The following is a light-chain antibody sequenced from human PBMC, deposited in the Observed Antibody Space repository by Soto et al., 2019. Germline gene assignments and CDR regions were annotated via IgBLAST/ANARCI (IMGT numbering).Light chain of an antibody. Sequence: EIVLTQSPGTLSLSPGERATLSCRASQSVSSSYLAWYQQKPGQAPRLLIYGASSRATGIPDRFSGGGSGTDFTLTISRLEPEDFAVYYCQHRSNWPPTFGQGTKVDIK. J-gene: IGKJ1*01. CDR3: QHRSNWPPT. CDR1: QSVSSSY. CDR2: GAS. V-gene: IGKV3D-20*02.